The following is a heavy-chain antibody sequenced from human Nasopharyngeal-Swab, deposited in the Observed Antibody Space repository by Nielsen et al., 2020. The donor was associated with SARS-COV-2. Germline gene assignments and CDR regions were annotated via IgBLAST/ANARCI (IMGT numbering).Heavy chain of an antibody. J-gene: IGHJ5*02. V-gene: IGHV4-59*13. CDR3: ARGFDP. Sequence: SQTLSLTCVASGYSFRTYGMSWIRQPPGKGLEWIGYIYYSGSTNYNPSLKSRVTISVDTSKNQFSLKLSSVTAADTAVYYCARGFDPWGQGTLVTVSS. CDR2: IYYSGST. CDR1: GYSFRTYG.